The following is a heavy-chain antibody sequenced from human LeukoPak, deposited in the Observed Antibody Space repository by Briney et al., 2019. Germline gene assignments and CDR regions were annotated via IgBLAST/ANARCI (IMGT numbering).Heavy chain of an antibody. J-gene: IGHJ4*02. CDR3: ARSKSSGWYMFDY. D-gene: IGHD6-19*01. CDR2: INGNSGAT. V-gene: IGHV1-2*02. CDR1: GYTFTGYY. Sequence: ASVKVSCKASGYTFTGYYMHWVRQAPGQGLEWMGWINGNSGATNYAQKFQGRVTMTRDTSISTAYMELSRLRSDDTAVYYCARSKSSGWYMFDYWGQGTLVTVSS.